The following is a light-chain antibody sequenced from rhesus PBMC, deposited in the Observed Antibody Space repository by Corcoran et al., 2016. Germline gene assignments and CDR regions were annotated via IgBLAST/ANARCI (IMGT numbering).Light chain of an antibody. CDR2: DVS. Sequence: QAALTQPRSVSGSPGQSATISCTGPISYSGGYNDVPWYQQPPGPAPKLMIYDVSKRPSGVSDRFSGSKSGNTASLTISGLQAEDEADYYCSSYAGSNTFIFGAGTRLTVL. J-gene: IGLJ1*01. V-gene: IGLV2-32*02. CDR1: ISYSGGYND. CDR3: SSYAGSNTFI.